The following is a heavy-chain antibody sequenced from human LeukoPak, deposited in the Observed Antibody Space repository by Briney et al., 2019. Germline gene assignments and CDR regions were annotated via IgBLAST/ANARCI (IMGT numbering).Heavy chain of an antibody. CDR3: ARDLRELPRADAFDI. CDR1: GYTFTSYY. V-gene: IGHV1-46*03. Sequence: ASVKVSCKASGYTFTSYYMHWVRQAPGQGLEWMGIINPGGGSTSYAQKFQGRVTMTRDTSTSTVYMELSSLRSEDTAVYYCARDLRELPRADAFDIWGQGTMVTVSS. CDR2: INPGGGST. J-gene: IGHJ3*02. D-gene: IGHD1-26*01.